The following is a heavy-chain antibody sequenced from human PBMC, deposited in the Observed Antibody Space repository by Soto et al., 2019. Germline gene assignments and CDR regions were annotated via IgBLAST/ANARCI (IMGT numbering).Heavy chain of an antibody. CDR2: ISYDGSNK. D-gene: IGHD6-13*01. CDR1: GFTFSSYA. Sequence: GGSLRLSCAASGFTFSSYAMHWVRQAPGKGLEWVAVISYDGSNKYYADSVKGRFTISRDNSKNTLYLQMNSLRAEDTAVYYCARDRIAAAGTYYYYGMDVWCQGTTVTVSS. V-gene: IGHV3-30-3*01. CDR3: ARDRIAAAGTYYYYGMDV. J-gene: IGHJ6*02.